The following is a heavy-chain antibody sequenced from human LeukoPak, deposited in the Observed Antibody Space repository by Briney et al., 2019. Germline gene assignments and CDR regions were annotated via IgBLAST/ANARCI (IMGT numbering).Heavy chain of an antibody. CDR1: GYTFTSYD. Sequence: ASVKVSCKASGYTFTSYDINWVRQATGQGLEWMGWMNPNSGNTGYAQRFQGRVTMTRDTSISTVYMELSSLRSEDTAVYYCATQSLPVGGYYYYYGMDVWGQGTTVTVSS. D-gene: IGHD3-10*01. CDR2: MNPNSGNT. V-gene: IGHV1-8*01. CDR3: ATQSLPVGGYYYYYGMDV. J-gene: IGHJ6*02.